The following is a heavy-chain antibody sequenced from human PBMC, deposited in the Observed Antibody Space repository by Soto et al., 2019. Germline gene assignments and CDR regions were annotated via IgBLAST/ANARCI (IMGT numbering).Heavy chain of an antibody. V-gene: IGHV3-23*01. Sequence: GGSLRLSCAASGFTISSYAMNWVRQAPGKGLEWVSVISGSGGSTYYTDSVKGRFTISRDNSKNTLYLQMKSLGAEDTAVYYCAKRASGSYFNYWGQGTLVTVSS. CDR3: AKRASGSYFNY. D-gene: IGHD3-10*01. CDR1: GFTISSYA. CDR2: ISGSGGST. J-gene: IGHJ4*02.